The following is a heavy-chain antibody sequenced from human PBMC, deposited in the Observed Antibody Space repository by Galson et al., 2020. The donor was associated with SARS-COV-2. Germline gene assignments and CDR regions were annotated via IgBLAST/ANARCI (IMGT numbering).Heavy chain of an antibody. CDR1: GFIFSGGS. CDR2: IWSDGNNK. J-gene: IGHJ4*02. V-gene: IGHV3-33*08. Sequence: GGSLRLSCTASGFIFSGGSMNWVRQAPGKGLEWVAVIWSDGNNKYYADSVKGRFTISRDNSKNTVNLQMNSLRAEDTAVYYCATSIIVAGTLDYWGQGTLVSVSS. CDR3: ATSIIVAGTLDY. D-gene: IGHD5-12*01.